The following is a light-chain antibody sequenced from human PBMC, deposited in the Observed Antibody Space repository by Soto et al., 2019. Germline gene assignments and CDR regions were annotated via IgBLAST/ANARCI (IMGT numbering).Light chain of an antibody. CDR1: QSVSNN. J-gene: IGKJ1*01. CDR3: QQYNNWPPCT. V-gene: IGKV3-15*01. Sequence: EIVMTQSPATLSVSPGERATLSCRASQSVSNNLAWYQQTPGQAPRLLIYGASIRPTGIPARFSGSGSGTECTLTISSLQSEDFAVYYGQQYNNWPPCTFGQGTQVEIK. CDR2: GAS.